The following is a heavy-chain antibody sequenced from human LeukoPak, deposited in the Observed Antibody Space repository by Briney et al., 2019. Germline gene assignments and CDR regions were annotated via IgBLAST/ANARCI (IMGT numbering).Heavy chain of an antibody. CDR1: GFTFGTYW. CDR3: ARDKVVGATHFDY. V-gene: IGHV3-7*01. J-gene: IGHJ4*02. Sequence: GGSLRLSCAASGFTFGTYWMSWVRQAPGKGLEWVANIKQDGSEKYYVDSVKGRFTISRDNAKNSLYLQMSSLRAEDTAVYYCARDKVVGATHFDYWGQGTLVTVSS. CDR2: IKQDGSEK. D-gene: IGHD1-26*01.